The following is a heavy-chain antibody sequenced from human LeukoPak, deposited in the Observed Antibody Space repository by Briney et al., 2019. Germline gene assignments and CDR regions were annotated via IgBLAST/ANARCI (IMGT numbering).Heavy chain of an antibody. V-gene: IGHV4-4*07. CDR3: ARDLSGSLYFDY. Sequence: SETLSLTRTVSGASISSYYYNWIRQTAGRGLEWIGRLYISGSTDYNPSLKSRVTISVDTSNNQFSLNLNSVTAADTAVYFCARDLSGSLYFDYWGQGVLVTVSS. CDR2: LYISGST. J-gene: IGHJ4*02. D-gene: IGHD3-10*01. CDR1: GASISSYY.